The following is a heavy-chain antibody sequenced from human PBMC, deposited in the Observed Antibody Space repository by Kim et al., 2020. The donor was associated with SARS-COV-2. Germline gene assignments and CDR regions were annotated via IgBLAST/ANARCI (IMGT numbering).Heavy chain of an antibody. CDR3: ARVRGTGSYYRAFDY. Sequence: GGSLRLSCAASGFKFSNSWMSWVRQAPGKGLEWVANVKQDESERYYVDSVKGRFTISRDNAKNSVYLQMNSLRAEDTAVYYCARVRGTGSYYRAFDYWGQGTLVTVSS. J-gene: IGHJ4*02. D-gene: IGHD3-10*01. CDR1: GFKFSNSW. CDR2: VKQDESER. V-gene: IGHV3-7*01.